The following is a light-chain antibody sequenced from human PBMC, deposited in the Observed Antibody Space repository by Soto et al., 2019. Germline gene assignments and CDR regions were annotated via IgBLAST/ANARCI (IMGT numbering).Light chain of an antibody. Sequence: DIQMTKYNSTLSASIGDRVTITCRASESIRTWLAWYQHKPGKAPKFLIYDASSLESGVPSRFSGSGSGTEFTLTISNLQPDDFATYFCQQYNNYPRTFGQVGKVDIK. CDR3: QQYNNYPRT. CDR1: ESIRTW. V-gene: IGKV1-5*01. J-gene: IGKJ1*01. CDR2: DAS.